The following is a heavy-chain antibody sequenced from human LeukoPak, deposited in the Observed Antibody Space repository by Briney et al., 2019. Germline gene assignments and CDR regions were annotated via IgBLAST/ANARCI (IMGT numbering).Heavy chain of an antibody. D-gene: IGHD6-19*01. V-gene: IGHV3-23*01. CDR1: GFTFSSYA. CDR2: ISGSGGST. Sequence: GGSLRLSCAVSGFTFSSYAMSWVRQAPGKGLEWVSAISGSGGSTYYADSVKGRFTISRDNSKNTLYLQMNSLRAEDTAVYYCAKDGVSSGWLDWGQGTLVTVSS. CDR3: AKDGVSSGWLD. J-gene: IGHJ4*02.